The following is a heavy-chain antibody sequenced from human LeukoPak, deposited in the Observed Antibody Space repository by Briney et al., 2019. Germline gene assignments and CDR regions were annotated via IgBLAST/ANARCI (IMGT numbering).Heavy chain of an antibody. CDR1: GASTSDYY. Sequence: KSSETLSLTCTVSGASTSDYYWSWFRQPPGKGLEWLAYIYYTGTTNYNPSVKSRLTISIDTSKNQLSLTLNSVTAADTAVYYCARHYSSGTYPLDSWGQGTLVTVSS. CDR2: IYYTGTT. D-gene: IGHD3-10*01. CDR3: ARHYSSGTYPLDS. J-gene: IGHJ4*02. V-gene: IGHV4-59*01.